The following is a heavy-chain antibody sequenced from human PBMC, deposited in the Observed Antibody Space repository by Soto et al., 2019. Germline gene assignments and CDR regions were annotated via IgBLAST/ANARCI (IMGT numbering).Heavy chain of an antibody. CDR1: GGSFSGYY. J-gene: IGHJ4*02. CDR3: ARGRHGQPTGY. V-gene: IGHV4-34*01. Sequence: QSQTLSLTCAVYGGSFSGYYWSWIRQPPGKGLEWIGEINHSGSTNYNPSLKSRVTISVDTSKNQFSLKLSSVTAADTAVYYCARGRHGQPTGYWGQGTLVTVSS. D-gene: IGHD6-13*01. CDR2: INHSGST.